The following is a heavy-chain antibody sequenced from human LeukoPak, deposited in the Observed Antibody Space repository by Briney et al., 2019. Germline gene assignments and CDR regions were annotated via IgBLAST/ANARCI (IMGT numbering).Heavy chain of an antibody. J-gene: IGHJ3*02. CDR2: IRGKAYGATT. Sequence: PGGSLRLSCSTSGFTFGGYSMSWVRQAPGKWLEWVGFIRGKAYGATTEYAASVKGRFTISRDDSKSIAYLQMNSLRAEDTAVYYCARVPAGVIGMKDAFDIWGQGTMVTVSS. CDR1: GFTFGGYS. D-gene: IGHD3-16*02. V-gene: IGHV3-49*04. CDR3: ARVPAGVIGMKDAFDI.